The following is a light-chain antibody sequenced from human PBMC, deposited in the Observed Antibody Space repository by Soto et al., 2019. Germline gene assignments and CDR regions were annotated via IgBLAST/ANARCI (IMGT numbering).Light chain of an antibody. CDR3: QLFGNPIT. J-gene: IGKJ3*01. V-gene: IGKV3-20*01. CDR1: QSVDSGY. CDR2: GAS. Sequence: VLTQSPGTLSLSPGERATLSCRARQSVDSGYLAWYQHKPGQAPRLLIYGASNRATGIPDRFSGSGSGTDFTLTISRLELEDFAVYYCQLFGNPITLGHGTKVDIK.